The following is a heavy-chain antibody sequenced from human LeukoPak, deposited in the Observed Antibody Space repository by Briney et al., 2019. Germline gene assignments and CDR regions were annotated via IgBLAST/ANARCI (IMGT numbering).Heavy chain of an antibody. CDR1: GFTFSSYA. CDR3: AKDSPVATR. CDR2: ISYDGSNK. V-gene: IGHV3-30-3*01. J-gene: IGHJ4*02. D-gene: IGHD2-15*01. Sequence: GGSLRLSCAASGFTFSSYAMHWVRQAPGKGLEWVAVISYDGSNKYYADSVKGRFTISRDNSKNTLYLQMNSLRAEDTAVYYCAKDSPVATRWGQGTLVTVSS.